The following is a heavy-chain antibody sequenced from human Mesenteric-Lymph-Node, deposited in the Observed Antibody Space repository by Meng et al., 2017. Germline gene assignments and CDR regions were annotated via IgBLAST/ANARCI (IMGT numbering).Heavy chain of an antibody. CDR1: EFTFSSHW. Sequence: GESLKISCGASEFTFSSHWLTWVRQAPEKGLEWVANINQNGGETHYVDSVKGRFTISRDNAEASLYLLMNSLSVEDTAIYYCARGGSRGVYDYWGLGTLVTVSS. J-gene: IGHJ4*02. V-gene: IGHV3-7*01. CDR2: INQNGGET. CDR3: ARGGSRGVYDY. D-gene: IGHD3-10*01.